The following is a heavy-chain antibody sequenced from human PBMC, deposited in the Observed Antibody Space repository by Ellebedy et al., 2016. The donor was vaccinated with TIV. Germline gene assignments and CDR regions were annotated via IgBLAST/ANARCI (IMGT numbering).Heavy chain of an antibody. Sequence: SETLSLXXTVSGGSISDYYWSWIRQPPGKGLEWIGTIYYSGSTYYNPSLKSRVSISVDTSKDQFSLKLSSVTAADTAVYYCARLDCSGGSCYSGYWGQGTLVTVSS. J-gene: IGHJ4*02. CDR3: ARLDCSGGSCYSGY. D-gene: IGHD2-15*01. CDR1: GGSISDYY. CDR2: IYYSGST. V-gene: IGHV4-59*04.